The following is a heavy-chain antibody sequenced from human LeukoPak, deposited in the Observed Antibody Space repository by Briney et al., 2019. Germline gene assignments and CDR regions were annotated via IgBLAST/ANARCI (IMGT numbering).Heavy chain of an antibody. CDR2: IYYSGST. J-gene: IGHJ2*01. CDR3: ARQSCSGGSCYPRPYWYFDL. V-gene: IGHV4-59*08. D-gene: IGHD2-15*01. Sequence: PSETLSPTCTVAGGSISSYYWSWIRQPPGKGLEWIGYIYYSGSTNYKPSLQSRATISVHTSKNQFSLKLSSVTAADTAVYYCARQSCSGGSCYPRPYWYFDLWGRGTLVTVSS. CDR1: GGSISSYY.